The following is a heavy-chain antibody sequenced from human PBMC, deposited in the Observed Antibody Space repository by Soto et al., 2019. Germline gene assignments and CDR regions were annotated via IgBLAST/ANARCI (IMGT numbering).Heavy chain of an antibody. V-gene: IGHV1-3*01. CDR1: GYTFTSYA. CDR3: ARAAAAGAPTGDY. CDR2: INAGNGNT. D-gene: IGHD6-13*01. J-gene: IGHJ4*02. Sequence: ASVKVSCKASGYTFTSYAMHWVRQAPGQRLEWMGWINAGNGNTKYSQKFQGRVTITRDTSASTAYMELSSLRSEDTAVYYCARAAAAGAPTGDYWGEGTLVTVCS.